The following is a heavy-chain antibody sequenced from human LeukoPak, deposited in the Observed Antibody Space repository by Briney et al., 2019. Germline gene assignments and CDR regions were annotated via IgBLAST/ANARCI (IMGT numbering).Heavy chain of an antibody. CDR3: AKGVTYLVGAGDY. D-gene: IGHD1-26*01. CDR2: ISWNSGSI. CDR1: GFTFDDYA. J-gene: IGHJ4*02. Sequence: PGGSLRLSCAASGFTFDDYAMHWVRQAPGQGLEWVSGISWNSGSIGYADSVKGRFTISRDNAKNSLYLQMNSLRAEDTALYYCAKGVTYLVGAGDYWGQGTLVTVSS. V-gene: IGHV3-9*01.